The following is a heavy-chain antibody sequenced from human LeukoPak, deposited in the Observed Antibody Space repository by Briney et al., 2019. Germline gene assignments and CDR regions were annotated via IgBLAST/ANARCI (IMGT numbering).Heavy chain of an antibody. J-gene: IGHJ6*03. V-gene: IGHV3-11*01. Sequence: GGSLRLSCAASGFTFSNYYMSWVRQAPGKGLEWVSYISSSGSTIYYADSVKGRFTISRDNAKNSRYLQMNSLRAEDTAVYYCARRPVVPAAKDYYYYMDVWGKGTTVTVSS. CDR3: ARRPVVPAAKDYYYYMDV. CDR1: GFTFSNYY. CDR2: ISSSGSTI. D-gene: IGHD2-2*01.